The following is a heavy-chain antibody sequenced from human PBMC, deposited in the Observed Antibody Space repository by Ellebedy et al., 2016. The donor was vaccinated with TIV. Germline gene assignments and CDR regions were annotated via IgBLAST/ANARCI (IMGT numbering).Heavy chain of an antibody. D-gene: IGHD1-1*01. CDR1: GGSVSRYF. J-gene: IGHJ6*03. CDR2: IFTSGSF. Sequence: SETLSLTXTVSGGSVSRYFWSWIRQPAGKGLEWIGRIFTSGSFNYNPSLMSRVTMSVVASKNQISLRLNSVTTVDTAVYYCARVHCSITTCDYYYMDVWGKGTTVTVSS. CDR3: ARVHCSITTCDYYYMDV. V-gene: IGHV4-4*07.